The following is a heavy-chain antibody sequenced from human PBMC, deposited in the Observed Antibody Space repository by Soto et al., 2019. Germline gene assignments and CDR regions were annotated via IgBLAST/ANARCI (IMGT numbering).Heavy chain of an antibody. Sequence: PGGSLRLFCAASGFTVSSNYMSWVRQAPGKGLEWVSVIYSGGSTYYADSVKGRFTISRDNSKNTLYLQVNSLRAEDTAVYYCGRGYYFGDNYAFDIWGQGTMVTVSS. V-gene: IGHV3-53*01. CDR3: GRGYYFGDNYAFDI. J-gene: IGHJ3*02. CDR2: IYSGGST. CDR1: GFTVSSNY. D-gene: IGHD3-10*01.